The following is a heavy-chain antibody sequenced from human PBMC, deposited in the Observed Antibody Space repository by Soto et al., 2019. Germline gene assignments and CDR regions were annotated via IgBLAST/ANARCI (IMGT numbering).Heavy chain of an antibody. CDR1: GGSISSGGYS. J-gene: IGHJ6*02. Sequence: KTSETLSLTCAVSGGSISSGGYSWSWIRQPPGKGLEWIGYIYHSGSTYYNPSLKSRVTISVDRSKNQFSLKLSSVTAADTAVYYCARGGYSYGYVSYYYGMDVWGQGTTVTVSS. CDR3: ARGGYSYGYVSYYYGMDV. CDR2: IYHSGST. V-gene: IGHV4-30-2*01. D-gene: IGHD5-18*01.